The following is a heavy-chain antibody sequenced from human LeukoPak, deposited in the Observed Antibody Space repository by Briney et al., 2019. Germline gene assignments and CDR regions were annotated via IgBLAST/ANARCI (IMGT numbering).Heavy chain of an antibody. J-gene: IGHJ4*02. CDR3: ASGSNRVFDY. CDR2: TYGDGST. D-gene: IGHD1-1*01. CDR1: GFTFSSYV. V-gene: IGHV3-53*01. Sequence: GGSLRLSXAASGFTFSSYVMHWVRQTPGKGLEWVSMTYGDGSTNYADSVKGRFTISRDNSKNTLYLQINSLRVEDTAVYYCASGSNRVFDYWGQGTLVTVSS.